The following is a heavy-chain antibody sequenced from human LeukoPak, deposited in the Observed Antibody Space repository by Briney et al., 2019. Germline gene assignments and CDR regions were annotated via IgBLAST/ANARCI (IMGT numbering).Heavy chain of an antibody. CDR3: ARLSSSWYGDWFDP. J-gene: IGHJ5*02. Sequence: SETLSLTCAVYGGSFSGYYWSWIRQPPGKGLEWIGEINHSGSTNYNPSLKSRVTISVDTPKNQFSLKLSSVTAADTAVYYCARLSSSWYGDWFDPWGQGTLVTVSS. V-gene: IGHV4-34*01. CDR1: GGSFSGYY. CDR2: INHSGST. D-gene: IGHD6-13*01.